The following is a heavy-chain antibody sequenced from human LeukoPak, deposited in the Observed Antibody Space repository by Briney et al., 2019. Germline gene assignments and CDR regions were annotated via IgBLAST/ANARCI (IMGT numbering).Heavy chain of an antibody. Sequence: GGSLRLSCAASGFTFSSYAMHWVRQAPGKGLEWVAVISYDGSNKYYADSVKGRFTISRDNPKNTLYLQMNSLRAEDTAVYYCARRAHFILDYWGQGTLVTVSS. J-gene: IGHJ4*02. V-gene: IGHV3-30*04. CDR3: ARRAHFILDY. CDR2: ISYDGSNK. D-gene: IGHD3-3*02. CDR1: GFTFSSYA.